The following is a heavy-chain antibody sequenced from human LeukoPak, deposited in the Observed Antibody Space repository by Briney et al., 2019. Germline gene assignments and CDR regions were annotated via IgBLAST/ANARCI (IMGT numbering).Heavy chain of an antibody. V-gene: IGHV4-34*01. Sequence: SETLSLTCAVYGGSFSGYYWSWIRQPPGKGLEWIGEINHSGSTNYNPSLKSRVTISVDTSKNQFSLKLSSVTAADTAVYYCARVDDYYDSSGYYYVSGAFDIWGQGTMVTVSS. D-gene: IGHD3-22*01. J-gene: IGHJ3*02. CDR2: INHSGST. CDR1: GGSFSGYY. CDR3: ARVDDYYDSSGYYYVSGAFDI.